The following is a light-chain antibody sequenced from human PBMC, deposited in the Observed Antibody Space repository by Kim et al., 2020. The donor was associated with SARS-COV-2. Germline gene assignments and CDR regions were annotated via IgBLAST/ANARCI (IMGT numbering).Light chain of an antibody. V-gene: IGKV1-27*01. CDR3: QKYNSAPRT. CDR2: AAS. CDR1: QGISNY. J-gene: IGKJ2*01. Sequence: SGSEGDRVTITCRANQGISNYLAWYQQKPGKVPKLLSYAASALQAGVPSRFSGSGSGTDFTLTISSLQPEDVATYYCQKYNSAPRTFGQGTKLEI.